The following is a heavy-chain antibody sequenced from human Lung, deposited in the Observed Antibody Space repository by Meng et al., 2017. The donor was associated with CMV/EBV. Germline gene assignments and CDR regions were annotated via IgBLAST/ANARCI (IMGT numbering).Heavy chain of an antibody. CDR2: ISAYNGNT. V-gene: IGHV1-18*01. CDR3: ARFWGSGYYYRY. CDR1: GYTFTTYG. D-gene: IGHD3-22*01. Sequence: QVHLVQSECEVKDPGASVKVPCQASGYTFTTYGITWVRQAPGQGLEWMGWISAYNGNTNYAQKLQGRVTMTTDTSTSTAYMELRSLRSDDTAVYYCARFWGSGYYYRYWGQGTLVTVSS. J-gene: IGHJ4*02.